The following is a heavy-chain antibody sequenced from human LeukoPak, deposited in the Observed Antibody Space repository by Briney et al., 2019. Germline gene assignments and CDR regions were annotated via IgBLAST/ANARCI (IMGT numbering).Heavy chain of an antibody. CDR1: GFTVSSNY. Sequence: GGSLRLSCAASGFTVSSNYMSWVRQAPGKGLEWVSVIYIGGSTSNTDSAKGRFTISRDNSRNTLYLQMNSLRAEDTAVYYCARGTTTGGSFLDYWGQGTLVTVSS. V-gene: IGHV3-66*01. J-gene: IGHJ4*02. CDR3: ARGTTTGGSFLDY. CDR2: IYIGGST. D-gene: IGHD1-1*01.